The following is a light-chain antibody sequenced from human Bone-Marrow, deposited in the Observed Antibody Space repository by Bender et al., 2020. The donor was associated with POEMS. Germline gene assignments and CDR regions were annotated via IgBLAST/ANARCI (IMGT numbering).Light chain of an antibody. V-gene: IGLV3-1*01. Sequence: SYELTQPPSASVSPGQTASITCSGDQLGDKFVCWYQQKPGQSPVLVIYQDDKRPSGIPDRFSGSKSGNTATLTISGTQAMDETDIYYRECDRSTGVFGSGTKITVL. CDR3: RECDRSTGV. J-gene: IGLJ1*01. CDR1: QLGDKF. CDR2: QDD.